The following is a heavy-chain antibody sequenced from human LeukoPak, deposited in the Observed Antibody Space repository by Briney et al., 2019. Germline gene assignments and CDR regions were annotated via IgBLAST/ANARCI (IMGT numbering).Heavy chain of an antibody. V-gene: IGHV3-11*01. CDR3: VRGWPWFDH. D-gene: IGHD2-15*01. J-gene: IGHJ5*02. CDR2: IGSSGSSI. Sequence: GGSLRLSCAASGFTFNDYYMSWIRQAPGKGLEWVANIGSSGSSIYYAASVEGRFTISRDNAKNSLFLQMNSLRIEDTAVYYCVRGWPWFDHWGQGTLVTVTS. CDR1: GFTFNDYY.